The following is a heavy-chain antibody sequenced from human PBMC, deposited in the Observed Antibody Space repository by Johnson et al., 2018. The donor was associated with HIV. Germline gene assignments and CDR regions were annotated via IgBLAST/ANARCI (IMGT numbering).Heavy chain of an antibody. CDR2: IGSAGDT. CDR1: GFTFSSFD. V-gene: IGHV3-13*01. Sequence: VQLVESGGGLVKPGGSLRLSCVASGFTFSSFDMHWVRQVTGKGLEWVSTIGSAGDTYYPGSVKGRFTISRENAKNSLFLQMNNLRAGDTAVYYCARVNWNYEAFDIWGQGTMVTVSS. CDR3: ARVNWNYEAFDI. J-gene: IGHJ3*02. D-gene: IGHD1-7*01.